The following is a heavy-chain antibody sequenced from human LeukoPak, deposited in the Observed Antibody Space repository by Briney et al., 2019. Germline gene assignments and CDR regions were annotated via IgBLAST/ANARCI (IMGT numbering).Heavy chain of an antibody. D-gene: IGHD6-19*01. Sequence: GESLKISCKGSGYSFTSYWIGWVRQMPGKGLEWMGIIYPGDSDTRYSPSFQGQVTISADKSINTAYLQWSSLKASDTAMYYCATPGATYSSGWYFQHWGQGTLVTVSS. J-gene: IGHJ1*01. CDR3: ATPGATYSSGWYFQH. CDR2: IYPGDSDT. V-gene: IGHV5-51*01. CDR1: GYSFTSYW.